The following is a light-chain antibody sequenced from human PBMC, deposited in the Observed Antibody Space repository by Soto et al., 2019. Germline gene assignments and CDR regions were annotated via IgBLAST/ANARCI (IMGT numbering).Light chain of an antibody. V-gene: IGKV1-9*01. Sequence: DIQLTQSPFFLSASVGDRVTISCRASQAIYSYLAWYQQKPGKAPKLLIFGASKLQSGVPSRFSGSGSGTEFTLTISSLQPEDFATYYCQQLNTHPRTFGQATKVDI. J-gene: IGKJ2*01. CDR3: QQLNTHPRT. CDR1: QAIYSY. CDR2: GAS.